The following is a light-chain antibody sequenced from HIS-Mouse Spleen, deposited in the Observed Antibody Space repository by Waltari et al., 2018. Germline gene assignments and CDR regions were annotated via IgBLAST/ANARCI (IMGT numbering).Light chain of an antibody. CDR2: EDS. Sequence: SYELTQPPSVSVSPGQTARITFSGDALPKKYAYWYQQKSGQAPLMVIYEDSKRPPGVPERFSGSSSGKMAPLTISGAQVEDEADYYCYSTDSSGNHRVFGGGTKLTVL. J-gene: IGLJ2*01. CDR3: YSTDSSGNHRV. CDR1: ALPKKY. V-gene: IGLV3-10*01.